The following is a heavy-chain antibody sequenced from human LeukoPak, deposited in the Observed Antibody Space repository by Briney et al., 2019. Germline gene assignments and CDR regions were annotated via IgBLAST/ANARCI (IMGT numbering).Heavy chain of an antibody. Sequence: GGSLRLSCAASGFTVSSNYMSWVRQAPGKGLEWVANIKQDGSEKYYVDSVKGRFTISRDNAKNSLYLQMNSLRAEDTAVYYCASTPWGNPIPWGQGTLVTVSS. V-gene: IGHV3-7*01. D-gene: IGHD3-16*01. CDR1: GFTVSSNY. CDR3: ASTPWGNPIP. J-gene: IGHJ5*02. CDR2: IKQDGSEK.